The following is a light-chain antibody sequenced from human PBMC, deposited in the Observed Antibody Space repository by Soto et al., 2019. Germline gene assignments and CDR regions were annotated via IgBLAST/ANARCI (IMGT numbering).Light chain of an antibody. CDR2: CSS. CDR1: QVIRND. CDR3: LPGHNFPWT. Sequence: AIQMTQSPSSLSASVGDRVTITCRASQVIRNDLGGYQQKTGKAPKLLIYCSSNLQSGVPSRFSTNWSGMDFTPNYVSLQSEYFQPCSCLPGHNFPWTFVQGTRGEMK. V-gene: IGKV1-6*01. J-gene: IGKJ1*01.